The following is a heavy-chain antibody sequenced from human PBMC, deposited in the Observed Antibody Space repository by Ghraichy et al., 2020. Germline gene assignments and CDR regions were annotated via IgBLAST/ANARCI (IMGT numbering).Heavy chain of an antibody. D-gene: IGHD3-22*01. CDR1: GYTLTELS. V-gene: IGHV1-24*01. J-gene: IGHJ3*02. CDR2: FDPEDGET. CDR3: ATGPIVVVNVGGLAAFDI. Sequence: ASVKVSCKVSGYTLTELSMHWVRQAPGKGLEWMGGFDPEDGETIYAQKFQGRVTMTEDTSTDTAYMELSSLRSEDTAVYYCATGPIVVVNVGGLAAFDIWGQGTMVTVSS.